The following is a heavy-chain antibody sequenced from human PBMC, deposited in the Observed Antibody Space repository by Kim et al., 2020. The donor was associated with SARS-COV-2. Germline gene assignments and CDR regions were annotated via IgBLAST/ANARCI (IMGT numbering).Heavy chain of an antibody. V-gene: IGHV4-39*07. Sequence: PSLKSRVTISVDTSKNQFSLKLSSVTAADTAVYYCARDHRYSSSWGGFDYWGQGTLVTVSS. D-gene: IGHD6-13*01. CDR3: ARDHRYSSSWGGFDY. J-gene: IGHJ4*02.